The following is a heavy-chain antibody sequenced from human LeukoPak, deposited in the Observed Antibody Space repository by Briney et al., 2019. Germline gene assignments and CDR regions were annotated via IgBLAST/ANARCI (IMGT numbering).Heavy chain of an antibody. CDR2: ISGSGGST. J-gene: IGHJ4*02. CDR1: GFTFSSYA. CDR3: AKDLLGYCSSTSCYAGLDY. D-gene: IGHD2-2*01. Sequence: PGGSLRLSCAASGFTFSSYAMSWVRQAPGKGLEWVSAISGSGGSTYYADSVKGRFTISRDNSKNTLYLQMNSLRAEDTAVYYCAKDLLGYCSSTSCYAGLDYWGQGTLVTVSS. V-gene: IGHV3-23*01.